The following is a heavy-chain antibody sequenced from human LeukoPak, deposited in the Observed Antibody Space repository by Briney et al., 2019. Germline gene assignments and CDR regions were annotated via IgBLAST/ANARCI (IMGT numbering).Heavy chain of an antibody. J-gene: IGHJ4*02. CDR3: AKDLLAVTAPKAYFDF. D-gene: IGHD2-21*02. V-gene: IGHV3-30*18. CDR1: GFILSSSG. CDR2: ISYDGSER. Sequence: GGSLRLSCTVSGFILSSSGIHWVRQAPGKGLVWVAGISYDGSERYYAESVKGRFTISRDYSKTTVYLQMNSLEIEDTAVYYCAKDLLAVTAPKAYFDFWGQGTLVTVSS.